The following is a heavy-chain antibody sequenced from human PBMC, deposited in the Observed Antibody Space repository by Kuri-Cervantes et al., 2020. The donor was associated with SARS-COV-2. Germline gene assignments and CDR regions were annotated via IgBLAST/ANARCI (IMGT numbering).Heavy chain of an antibody. D-gene: IGHD4-23*01. Sequence: GESLKISCAASGFTFSSYAMHWVRQAPGKGLEWVAVIWYDGSNKYHADSVKGRFTISRDNYKNTLYLQMNSLRAEDTAVYYCARSLYGGTSWYYGMDVWGQGTTVTVSS. J-gene: IGHJ6*02. CDR3: ARSLYGGTSWYYGMDV. V-gene: IGHV3-33*01. CDR2: IWYDGSNK. CDR1: GFTFSSYA.